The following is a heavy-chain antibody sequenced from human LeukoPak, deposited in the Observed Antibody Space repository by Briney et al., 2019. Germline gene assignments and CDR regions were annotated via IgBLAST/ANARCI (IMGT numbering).Heavy chain of an antibody. CDR3: ARDRGYGSGSYDY. CDR2: IYSGGST. CDR1: GFTFSSYN. V-gene: IGHV3-53*01. Sequence: PGGSLRLSCAASGFTFSSYNMNWVRQTPGKGLEWVSVIYSGGSTYYADSVKGRFTISRDNSKNTLYLQMNSLRTEDTAVYSCARDRGYGSGSYDYWGQGTLVTVSS. D-gene: IGHD3-10*01. J-gene: IGHJ4*02.